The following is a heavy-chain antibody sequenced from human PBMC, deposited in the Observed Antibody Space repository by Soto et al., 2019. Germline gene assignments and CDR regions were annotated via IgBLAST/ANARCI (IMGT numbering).Heavy chain of an antibody. CDR1: GGTFSSYA. Sequence: ASVKVSCKVSGGTFSSYAISWVRQAPGQGLEWMGGIIPIFGTANYAQKFQGRVTITADESTSTAYMELSSLRSEDTAVYYCARDRMWNYDFWSGYSPYYYYSMDVWGQGTTVTVS. CDR3: ARDRMWNYDFWSGYSPYYYYSMDV. D-gene: IGHD3-3*01. J-gene: IGHJ6*02. CDR2: IIPIFGTA. V-gene: IGHV1-69*13.